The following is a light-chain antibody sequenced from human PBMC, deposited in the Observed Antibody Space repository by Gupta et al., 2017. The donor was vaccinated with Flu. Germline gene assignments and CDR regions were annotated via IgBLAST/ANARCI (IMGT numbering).Light chain of an antibody. Sequence: VTISCSGSSSNIGSNYVYWYQQFPGMAPKLLIQRNNQRPSGVPDRFSGSRSGTSASLAISGLRSEDEADYYCASWDDSLSGEVFGTGTKVTVL. J-gene: IGLJ1*01. CDR3: ASWDDSLSGEV. CDR1: SSNIGSNY. CDR2: RNN. V-gene: IGLV1-47*01.